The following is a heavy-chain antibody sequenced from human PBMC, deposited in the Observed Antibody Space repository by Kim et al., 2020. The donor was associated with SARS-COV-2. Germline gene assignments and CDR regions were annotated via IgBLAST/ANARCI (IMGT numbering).Heavy chain of an antibody. CDR1: GFTFGTYA. CDR2: ISSSGGST. J-gene: IGHJ4*01. D-gene: IGHD2-2*01. Sequence: GGSLRLSCVTSGFTFGTYAMSWVRQAPEKGLEWVSGISSSGGSTYYADSVKGRFTISRDSSKNTLYLQMVSLRVDDTALYYCARTRSCSSISCYVDYWG. V-gene: IGHV3-23*01. CDR3: ARTRSCSSISCYVDY.